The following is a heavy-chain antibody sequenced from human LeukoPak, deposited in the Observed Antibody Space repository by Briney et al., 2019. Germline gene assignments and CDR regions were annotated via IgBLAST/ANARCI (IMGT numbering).Heavy chain of an antibody. V-gene: IGHV1-2*02. J-gene: IGHJ2*01. Sequence: ASVKVSCKPSGYTFSGFYIHWVRQAPGQGLEWMGWISPNSGGTDYAQRFQGRVTMTRDTSISTAYMELSSLRSDDTAVYYCAIQPWGSGNNWYFDLWGRGTLVTVYS. CDR1: GYTFSGFY. CDR2: ISPNSGGT. D-gene: IGHD7-27*01. CDR3: AIQPWGSGNNWYFDL.